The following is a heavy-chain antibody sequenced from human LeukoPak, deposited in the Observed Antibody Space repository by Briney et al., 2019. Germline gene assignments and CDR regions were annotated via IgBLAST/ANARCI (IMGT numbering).Heavy chain of an antibody. CDR3: ARCFWVVSNSCYFDY. CDR1: GFTFSSYS. CDR2: ISTITSTL. V-gene: IGHV3-48*01. J-gene: IGHJ4*02. D-gene: IGHD2-2*01. Sequence: GGSLRLPCAASGFTFSSYSMNWVRQAPGKGLEWVSYISTITSTLYYADSVKGRFTISRDNAKNSLYLQMNSLRAEDTAVYYCARCFWVVSNSCYFDYWGQGTLVTVSS.